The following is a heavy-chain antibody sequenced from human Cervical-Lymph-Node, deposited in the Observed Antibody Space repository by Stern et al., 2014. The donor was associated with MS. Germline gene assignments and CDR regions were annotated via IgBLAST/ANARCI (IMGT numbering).Heavy chain of an antibody. V-gene: IGHV1-69*01. D-gene: IGHD2-8*01. CDR2: FTPIFGTT. CDR3: ARDNDDNGMDV. Sequence: VQLVESGAEVKKPGSSVKVSCKASGGTFINHAISWVRQAPGQGLEWMGGFTPIFGTTDYAQKFQGRVTISADESASTAYMELSSLRSQDTAVYYCARDNDDNGMDVWGQGTTVIVSS. J-gene: IGHJ6*02. CDR1: GGTFINHA.